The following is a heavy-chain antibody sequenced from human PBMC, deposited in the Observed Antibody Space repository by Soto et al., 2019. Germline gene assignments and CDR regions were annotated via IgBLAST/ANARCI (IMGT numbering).Heavy chain of an antibody. CDR3: ARDGTSAAGRAYYFDY. V-gene: IGHV4-59*01. CDR1: GGSISSYY. Sequence: SETLSLTCTVSGGSISSYYWSWIRQPPGKGLEWIGYIYYSGSTNYNPSLKSRVTISVDTSKNQFSLKLSSVTAADTAVYYCARDGTSAAGRAYYFDYWGQGTLVTVSS. J-gene: IGHJ4*02. D-gene: IGHD6-13*01. CDR2: IYYSGST.